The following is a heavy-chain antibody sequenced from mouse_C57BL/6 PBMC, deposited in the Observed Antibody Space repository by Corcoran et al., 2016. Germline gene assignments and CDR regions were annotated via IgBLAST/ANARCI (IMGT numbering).Heavy chain of an antibody. D-gene: IGHD2-1*01. Sequence: QIQSVHSGPDLMKPRETVKTSFKASGYTFTPFGISWVKQAPGQGLKWLGWINTYSGVPPYADDFKGRFAFSLETSASTAYLQINNFKNEDTDTYFCARWATMAPYRYYDGWGTRTTVTVSA. CDR3: ARWATMAPYRYYDG. CDR2: INTYSGVP. V-gene: IGHV9-3*01. CDR1: GYTFTPFG. J-gene: IGHJ1*03.